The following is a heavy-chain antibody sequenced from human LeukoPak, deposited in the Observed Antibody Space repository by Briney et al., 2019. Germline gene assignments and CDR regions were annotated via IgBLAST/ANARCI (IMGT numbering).Heavy chain of an antibody. CDR2: ISSSITTL. D-gene: IGHD5-12*01. J-gene: IGHJ4*02. CDR3: ARLSGARSSHY. V-gene: IGHV3-48*03. CDR1: GFSFRHYE. Sequence: GGSLRLSCVCTGFSFRHYELNWVRQRPGQGLDWVSYISSSITTLHHAASVNGRFTISSDNSTTSLYPQMSSLRDEDTAVYYCARLSGARSSHYWGQGTLVTVSS.